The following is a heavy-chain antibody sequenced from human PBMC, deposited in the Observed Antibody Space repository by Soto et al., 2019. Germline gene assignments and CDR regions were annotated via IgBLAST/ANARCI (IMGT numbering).Heavy chain of an antibody. CDR2: ISNDVRNI. D-gene: IGHD2-2*01. J-gene: IGHJ4*02. CDR3: VKDSLGGMTPVFMPGPD. Sequence: VQLVESGGGVVQPGRSLRLSCGASGLTFSTYGFHWVRQAPGKGLEWVAVISNDVRNIHYAESVKGRFTISRDNSKNTLYLQMNSLRPKDTAVYYCVKDSLGGMTPVFMPGPDWGQGTLVTVSS. CDR1: GLTFSTYG. V-gene: IGHV3-30*18.